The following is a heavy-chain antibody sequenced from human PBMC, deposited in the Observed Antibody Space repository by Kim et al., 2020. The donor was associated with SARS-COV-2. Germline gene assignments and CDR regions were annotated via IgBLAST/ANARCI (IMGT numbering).Heavy chain of an antibody. CDR3: ATDYILTGYKAYYFDY. CDR2: FDPEDGET. V-gene: IGHV1-24*01. Sequence: ASVKVSCKVSGYTLTELSMHWVRQAPGKGLEWMGGFDPEDGETIYAQKFQGRVTMTEDTSTDTAYMELSSLRSEDTAVYYCATDYILTGYKAYYFDYWGQGTLVTVSS. D-gene: IGHD3-9*01. CDR1: GYTLTELS. J-gene: IGHJ4*02.